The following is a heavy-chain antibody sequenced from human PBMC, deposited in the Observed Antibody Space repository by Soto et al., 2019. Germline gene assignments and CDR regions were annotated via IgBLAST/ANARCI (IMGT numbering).Heavy chain of an antibody. J-gene: IGHJ4*02. V-gene: IGHV4-30-4*01. CDR2: IHYSGST. Sequence: PSETLSLTCTVSGGSISSGDYYWSCIRQPPGKGLEWIGYIHYSGSTSFNPSLEGRVTMSVDMSKNQFSLKLNSVTAADTAVYYCARELGGAYPFDYWGQGTLVTVSS. D-gene: IGHD3-16*01. CDR3: ARELGGAYPFDY. CDR1: GGSISSGDYY.